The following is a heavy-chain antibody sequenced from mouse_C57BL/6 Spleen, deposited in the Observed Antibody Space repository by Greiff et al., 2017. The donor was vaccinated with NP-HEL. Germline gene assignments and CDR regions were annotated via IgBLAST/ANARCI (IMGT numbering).Heavy chain of an antibody. Sequence: VQLQQSGAELVRPGASVKLSCTASGFNIKDYYMHWVKQRPEQGLEWIGRIDPEDGDTEYAPKFQGKATMTADTSSNPAYLQRSSLTSEDTAVYYCTTRRNPGAMDYWGQGTSVTVSS. V-gene: IGHV14-1*01. CDR3: TTRRNPGAMDY. J-gene: IGHJ4*01. CDR1: GFNIKDYY. CDR2: IDPEDGDT.